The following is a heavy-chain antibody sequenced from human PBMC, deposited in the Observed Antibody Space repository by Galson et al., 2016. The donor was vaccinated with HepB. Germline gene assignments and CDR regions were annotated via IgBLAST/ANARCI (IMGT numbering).Heavy chain of an antibody. CDR2: INSRGNST. V-gene: IGHV3-23*01. CDR1: GFTLTDYP. Sequence: SLRLSCAASGFTLTDYPMSWVRQAPGKGLEWVSVINSRGNSTYYADSVKDRFDISRDTSKNTLILQMNNLRDDDTAVYFCASVGYTKGWFDPWGQGTHVTVFS. CDR3: ASVGYTKGWFDP. D-gene: IGHD6-13*01. J-gene: IGHJ5*02.